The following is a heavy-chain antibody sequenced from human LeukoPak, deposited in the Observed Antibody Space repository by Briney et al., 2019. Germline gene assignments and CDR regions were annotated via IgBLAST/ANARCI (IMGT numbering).Heavy chain of an antibody. D-gene: IGHD3-22*01. V-gene: IGHV4-4*09. J-gene: IGHJ5*02. CDR1: GGSISSDY. Sequence: SETLSLTCTVSGGSISSDYWSWIRQPPGKGLEWIGYIYTSGSTDYNPSLKSRVTISVDTSKNQFSLKLRFVTAADTAVYYCARLYDSSGYTNWLDPWGQGTLVTVSS. CDR3: ARLYDSSGYTNWLDP. CDR2: IYTSGST.